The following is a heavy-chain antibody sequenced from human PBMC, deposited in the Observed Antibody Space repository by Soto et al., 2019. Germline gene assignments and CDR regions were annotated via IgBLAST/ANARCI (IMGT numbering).Heavy chain of an antibody. Sequence: PGGSLRLSCAASGFTFSGYYMSWIRQAPGRGLQWVSYIRTSGSTMYYADSVKGRFTVSRDNAKNSLYLRMNRLRAEDTAVYYCARGLWNFDLWGRGTLVTVSS. CDR3: ARGLWNFDL. V-gene: IGHV3-11*01. D-gene: IGHD3-16*01. CDR2: IRTSGSTM. J-gene: IGHJ2*01. CDR1: GFTFSGYY.